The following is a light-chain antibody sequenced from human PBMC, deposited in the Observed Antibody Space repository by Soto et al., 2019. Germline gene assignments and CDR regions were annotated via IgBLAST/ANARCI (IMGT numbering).Light chain of an antibody. CDR2: AAS. CDR3: QQSYSTPPEYT. Sequence: DIQMTQPPSSLSASVGARVTITCRASQSISSYLNWYQQKPGKAPKLLIYAASSLQSGVTSRFSGSGSGTDFTLTISSLQPEDFATYYCQQSYSTPPEYTFGQGTKLEIK. V-gene: IGKV1-39*01. J-gene: IGKJ2*01. CDR1: QSISSY.